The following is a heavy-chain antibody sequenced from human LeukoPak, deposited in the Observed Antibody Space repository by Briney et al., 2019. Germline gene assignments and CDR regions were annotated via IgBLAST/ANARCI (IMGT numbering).Heavy chain of an antibody. J-gene: IGHJ6*02. D-gene: IGHD3-9*01. Sequence: ASVKVSCKATGYTFTSYDINCVRQATGQGLEWMGWMNPNSDNTGYAQKFQGRVTMTRNTSISTAYMELSSLRSEDAAVYYCSSGQYYDILTGYSYYYGMDVWGQGTTVTVSS. CDR1: GYTFTSYD. CDR2: MNPNSDNT. CDR3: SSGQYYDILTGYSYYYGMDV. V-gene: IGHV1-8*01.